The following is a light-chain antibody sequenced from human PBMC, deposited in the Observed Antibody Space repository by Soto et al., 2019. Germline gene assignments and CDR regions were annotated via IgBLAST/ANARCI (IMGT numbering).Light chain of an antibody. CDR2: HVS. J-gene: IGLJ1*01. CDR3: SSYTSSTIPYV. V-gene: IGLV2-14*03. Sequence: QSVLTQPASVSGSPGQSIIISCTGTSSDIGGYNYVSWYQHHPGKAPKLMIYHVSDRPSGVSDRFSGSKSGNPASLTISVLRAEDEADYYCSSYTSSTIPYVFGTGTRSPS. CDR1: SSDIGGYNY.